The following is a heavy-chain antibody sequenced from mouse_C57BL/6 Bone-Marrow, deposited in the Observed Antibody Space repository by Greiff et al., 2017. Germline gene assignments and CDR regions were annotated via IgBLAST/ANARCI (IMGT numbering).Heavy chain of an antibody. V-gene: IGHV6-3*01. CDR1: GFTFSNYW. CDR3: TAGYYYYGSSDY. J-gene: IGHJ2*01. CDR2: IRLKSDNYAT. D-gene: IGHD1-1*01. Sequence: EVKVEESGGGLVQPGGSMKLSCVASGFTFSNYWMNWVRQSPEKGLEWVAQIRLKSDNYATHYAESVKGRFTISRDDSKSSVYLQMNNLRAEDTGIYYCTAGYYYYGSSDYWGQGTTLTVSS.